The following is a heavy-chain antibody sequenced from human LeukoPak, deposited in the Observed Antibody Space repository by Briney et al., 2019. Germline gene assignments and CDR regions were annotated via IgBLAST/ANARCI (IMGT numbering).Heavy chain of an antibody. V-gene: IGHV3-9*01. Sequence: GGSLRLSCAASGFTFDDYAMHWVRQAPGKGLEWVSGISWNSGSIDYADSVKGRFTISRDNAKNSLYLQMNSLRAEDTALYYCAKDIASSGWYYFDYWGQGTLVTVSS. D-gene: IGHD6-19*01. J-gene: IGHJ4*02. CDR3: AKDIASSGWYYFDY. CDR2: ISWNSGSI. CDR1: GFTFDDYA.